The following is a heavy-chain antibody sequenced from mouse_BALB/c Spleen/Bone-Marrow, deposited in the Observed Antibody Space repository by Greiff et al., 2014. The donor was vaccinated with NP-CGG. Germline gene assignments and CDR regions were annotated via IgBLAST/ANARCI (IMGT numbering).Heavy chain of an antibody. D-gene: IGHD2-4*01. J-gene: IGHJ3*01. CDR3: TRRSTMTTFAY. Sequence: SGPELVKPGASVKMSCKASGYTFTDYYMKWVEQSHGKSLEWIGDINPNNGDTFYNQKFKGKATLTVDKSSSTAYMQLNSLTSEDSAVCYCTRRSTMTTFAYWGQGTLVTVSA. CDR1: GYTFTDYY. V-gene: IGHV1-26*01. CDR2: INPNNGDT.